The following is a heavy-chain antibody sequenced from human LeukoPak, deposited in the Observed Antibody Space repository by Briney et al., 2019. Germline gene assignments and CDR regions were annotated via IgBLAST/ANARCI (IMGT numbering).Heavy chain of an antibody. CDR2: INPNKGAT. CDR3: ARIKWSAAND. D-gene: IGHD6-13*01. J-gene: IGHJ4*02. Sequence: GSMKVSCKASGYTFTGYYIHWVRQAPGQGLEWMGWINPNKGATNTDPKFQGRLTLSRNTSIRTAYMELGRLRSDDTAVYYCARIKWSAANDWGQETLVSV. CDR1: GYTFTGYY. V-gene: IGHV1-2*02.